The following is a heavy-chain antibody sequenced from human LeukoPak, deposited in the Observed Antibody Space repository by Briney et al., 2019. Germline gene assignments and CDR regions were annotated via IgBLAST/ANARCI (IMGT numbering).Heavy chain of an antibody. CDR3: ARDPGGRWLVGFDY. CDR2: IWYDGSNK. D-gene: IGHD6-19*01. J-gene: IGHJ4*02. V-gene: IGHV3-33*01. Sequence: GGSLRLSCAASGFTFSTYVMHWVRQAPGKGLEWVADIWYDGSNKYYEDSMKGRFTISRDNSKNTLYLQMNMLRAEDTAVYYCARDPGGRWLVGFDYWGQGTLVTVSS. CDR1: GFTFSTYV.